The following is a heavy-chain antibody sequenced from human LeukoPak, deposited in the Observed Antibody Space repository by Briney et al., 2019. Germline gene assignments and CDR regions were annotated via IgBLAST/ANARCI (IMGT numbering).Heavy chain of an antibody. Sequence: PGGSLRLSCAASGFTFSSYSMNWVRQAPGKGLEWVSYISSSSSTIYYADSVKGRFTISRDNAKNSLYLQMNSLRAEDTAVYYCARDSAGTVAPGFDYWGQGTLVTDSS. J-gene: IGHJ4*02. CDR3: ARDSAGTVAPGFDY. V-gene: IGHV3-48*04. CDR1: GFTFSSYS. CDR2: ISSSSSTI. D-gene: IGHD1-26*01.